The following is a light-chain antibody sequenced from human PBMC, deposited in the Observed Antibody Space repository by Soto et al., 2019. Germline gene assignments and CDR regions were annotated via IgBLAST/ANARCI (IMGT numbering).Light chain of an antibody. CDR3: QQYNSYPLT. CDR1: QSISSW. Sequence: DIQMTQSPSTLSASVGDRVTITCRASQSISSWLAWYQQKPGKAPNLLIYKASSLESGVPSRFSGSGSGPEFPLTISSLQPDDFATYYCQQYNSYPLTFGGGTKVEIK. J-gene: IGKJ4*01. CDR2: KAS. V-gene: IGKV1-5*03.